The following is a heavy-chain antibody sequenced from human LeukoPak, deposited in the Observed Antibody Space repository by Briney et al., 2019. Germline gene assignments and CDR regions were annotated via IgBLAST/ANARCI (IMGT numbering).Heavy chain of an antibody. V-gene: IGHV1-18*01. CDR2: VSAYNGNT. Sequence: ASVKVSFKASVYTFTTYGISWVRQAPGQGLEWMGWVSAYNGNTNYAQKLQGRVTMTTDTSANTAYMELGSLRSDDTAVYYCARGLLTGRARDDFDIWGQGTMVTVSS. J-gene: IGHJ3*02. D-gene: IGHD7-27*01. CDR3: ARGLLTGRARDDFDI. CDR1: VYTFTTYG.